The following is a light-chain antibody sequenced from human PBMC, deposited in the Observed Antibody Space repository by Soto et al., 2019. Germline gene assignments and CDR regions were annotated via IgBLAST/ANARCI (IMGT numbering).Light chain of an antibody. Sequence: QSALTQPPSVSGSPGQSVTISCTGTSSDVGTYNRVSWYQEPPGTAPKLMIYEVNNRPSGVPDRFSGSKSGNTASLTISGLQAEDQADYYCSSYTSSSTLLFGGGTKLIVL. CDR3: SSYTSSSTLL. CDR1: SSDVGTYNR. CDR2: EVN. V-gene: IGLV2-18*02. J-gene: IGLJ2*01.